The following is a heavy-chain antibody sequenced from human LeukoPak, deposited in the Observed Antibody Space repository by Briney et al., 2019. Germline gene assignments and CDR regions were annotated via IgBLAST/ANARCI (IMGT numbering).Heavy chain of an antibody. Sequence: GASVKVSCKASGYTFTGYYMHWVRQAPGQGLEWMGWINPNSGGTNYAQKFQGRVTMTRDTSISTAYMELSRLRSDDTAVYYCARVFSGGSYSRAAFDTWGQGTMVTVSS. CDR2: INPNSGGT. CDR3: ARVFSGGSYSRAAFDT. V-gene: IGHV1-2*02. J-gene: IGHJ3*02. D-gene: IGHD1-26*01. CDR1: GYTFTGYY.